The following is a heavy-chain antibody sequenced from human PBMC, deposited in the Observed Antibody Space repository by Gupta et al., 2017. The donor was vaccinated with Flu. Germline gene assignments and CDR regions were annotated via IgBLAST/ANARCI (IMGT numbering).Heavy chain of an antibody. CDR3: AKRTPHIATGGKPTLARDV. J-gene: IGHJ6*02. V-gene: IGHV3-33*06. CDR1: ASPSSGHA. CDR2: IWADGTNK. Sequence: QEQLVESGGGVVQPGRPLSPSCAASASPSSGHAIPWVRQAPGKGLEWVAVIWADGTNKYYADSVKGRFTISRDNSKNTLFLQMDSLRAEDTAVYFCAKRTPHIATGGKPTLARDVWGQGTTVTVSS. D-gene: IGHD6-13*01.